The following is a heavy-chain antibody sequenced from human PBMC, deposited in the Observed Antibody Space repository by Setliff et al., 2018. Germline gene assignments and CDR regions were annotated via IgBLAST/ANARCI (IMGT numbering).Heavy chain of an antibody. J-gene: IGHJ3*02. CDR3: ARLQGEWELSTGAAAFDI. D-gene: IGHD1-26*01. Sequence: PSETLSLTCAVSGYSISSGYYWGWIRQPPGKGLEWFGSIYHSGSTYYNPSLKSRVTISVDTSKNQFSLKLSSVTAADTAVYYCARLQGEWELSTGAAAFDIWGQGTMVTVSS. V-gene: IGHV4-38-2*01. CDR1: GYSISSGYY. CDR2: IYHSGST.